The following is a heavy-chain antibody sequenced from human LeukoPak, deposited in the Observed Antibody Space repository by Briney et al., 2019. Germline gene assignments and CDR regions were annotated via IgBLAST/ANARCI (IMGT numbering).Heavy chain of an antibody. J-gene: IGHJ3*01. CDR2: VYYNWGP. CDR3: AVAGARYSATGGFYAFDF. V-gene: IGHV4-39*03. D-gene: IGHD2-15*01. Sequence: SETLSLTCTGSGATTCGASCFWRSLGQPPEKMLETIGTVYYNWGPYFNPSLTSRVTISVDASKKQFSLQLNSVTAADTAVYYRAVAGARYSATGGFYAFDFWGRGTMVTVSS. CDR1: GATTCGASCF.